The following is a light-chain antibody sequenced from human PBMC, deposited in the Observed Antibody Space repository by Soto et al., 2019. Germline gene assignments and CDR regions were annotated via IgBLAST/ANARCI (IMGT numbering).Light chain of an antibody. J-gene: IGKJ4*01. CDR2: DAS. CDR1: QSISNY. CDR3: QQSYSTPFT. V-gene: IGKV1-39*01. Sequence: DIQMTQSPSSLSASIGDRVTITCRASQSISNYLNWYQQKPGKAPKFLIYDASNLQSGVPSRFSGSGSGTGFTLTISSLQPEDFAIYYCQQSYSTPFTFGGGTSVEIK.